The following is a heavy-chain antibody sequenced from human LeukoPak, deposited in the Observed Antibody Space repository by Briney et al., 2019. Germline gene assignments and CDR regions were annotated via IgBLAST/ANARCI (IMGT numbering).Heavy chain of an antibody. CDR1: GFTFSSYG. Sequence: GRSLRLSCAASGFTFSSYGIHWVRQAPGKGLEWVAVISHDGSNKYYADSVKGRFTISRDNSENTLYLQMNNLRTGDTAVYYCAREFGHGRWYFDYWSQGTLVTVSS. V-gene: IGHV3-30*03. CDR2: ISHDGSNK. CDR3: AREFGHGRWYFDY. J-gene: IGHJ4*02. D-gene: IGHD4-23*01.